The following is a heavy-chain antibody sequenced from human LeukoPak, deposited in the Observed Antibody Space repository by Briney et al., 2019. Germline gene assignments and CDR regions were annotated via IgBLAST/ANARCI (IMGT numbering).Heavy chain of an antibody. CDR3: ARAVAGTLDY. V-gene: IGHV1-2*06. CDR1: GYTFTGYY. J-gene: IGHJ4*02. CDR2: INPNSGGT. Sequence: ASVKVSCKASGYTFTGYYMHWVRQAPGQGLEWMGRINPNSGGTNYAQKFQGRVTMTRNTSISTAYMELSSLRSEDTAVYYCARAVAGTLDYWGQGTLVTVSS. D-gene: IGHD6-19*01.